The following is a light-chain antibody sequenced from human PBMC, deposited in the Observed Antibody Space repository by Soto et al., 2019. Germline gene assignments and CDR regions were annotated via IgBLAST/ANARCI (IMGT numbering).Light chain of an antibody. Sequence: QSALTQPASVSGSPGQSITISCTGTTSDVGSYSLVSWYQQHPGKAPKLMIYEGTKRPSGVSGRFSGSKSDTTAYLTISGLQAEDEADYYCSSYSDSDTKVFGTGTKVTVL. CDR1: TSDVGSYSL. J-gene: IGLJ1*01. CDR2: EGT. V-gene: IGLV2-14*02. CDR3: SSYSDSDTKV.